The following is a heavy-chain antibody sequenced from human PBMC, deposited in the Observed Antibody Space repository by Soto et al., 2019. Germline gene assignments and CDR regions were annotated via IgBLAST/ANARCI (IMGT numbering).Heavy chain of an antibody. D-gene: IGHD3-10*01. CDR2: ISGGGAST. CDR3: AKDRGYYFGSGSYYDAFAI. J-gene: IGHJ3*02. Sequence: EVQVLESGGGLAQPGGSLRLSCSASGFPFSSYAMSWVRQAPGKGLEWVSSISGGGASTEYADSVKGRFTISRDTSKNMVYLQMNNLRADDTAVYYCAKDRGYYFGSGSYYDAFAIWGQVTTVTVSS. V-gene: IGHV3-23*01. CDR1: GFPFSSYA.